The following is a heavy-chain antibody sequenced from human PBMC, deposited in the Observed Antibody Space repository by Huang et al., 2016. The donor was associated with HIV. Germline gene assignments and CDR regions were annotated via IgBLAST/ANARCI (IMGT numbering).Heavy chain of an antibody. V-gene: IGHV3-30*18. CDR1: GSTFSSFG. CDR3: AKGASGSWSFDP. CDR2: ISYDGSNK. Sequence: QVQLVESGGGVVQPGRSLRLSCAASGSTFSSFGMHWVRQAPGKGMEWVAVISYDGSNKYYGDSVKGRFTISRDNSKNTLYLQMNSLRTEDTAVYYCAKGASGSWSFDPWGRGTLVTVSS. D-gene: IGHD6-13*01. J-gene: IGHJ5*02.